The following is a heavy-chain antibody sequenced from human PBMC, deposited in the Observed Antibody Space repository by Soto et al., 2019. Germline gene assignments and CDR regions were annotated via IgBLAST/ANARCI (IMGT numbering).Heavy chain of an antibody. D-gene: IGHD6-19*01. CDR1: GGSVRSSFF. V-gene: IGHV4-4*02. Sequence: QVLLQESGPGLVQPSGTLSLSCAVSGGSVRSSFFWGWVRQPPGKGLEWIGDIFHSGIVNYTPSLKRRVTISRDKSKNPFSLELNSVTTADTAVYYCARSFGWYGIDYWGQGTLVIVSS. CDR2: IFHSGIV. J-gene: IGHJ4*02. CDR3: ARSFGWYGIDY.